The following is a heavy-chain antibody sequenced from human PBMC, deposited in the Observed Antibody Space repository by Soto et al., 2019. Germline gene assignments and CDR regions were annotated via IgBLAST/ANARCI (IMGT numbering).Heavy chain of an antibody. Sequence: GGSLRLSCAASGFTFSDHYMDWVRQAPGKGLEWVGRTRNKANSYTTEYAASVKGRSTISRDDSKNSLYLQMNSLKTEDTAVYYCARVRKVTMVRGVIILDAFDIWGQGTMVTVSS. CDR3: ARVRKVTMVRGVIILDAFDI. D-gene: IGHD3-10*01. J-gene: IGHJ3*02. V-gene: IGHV3-72*01. CDR1: GFTFSDHY. CDR2: TRNKANSYTT.